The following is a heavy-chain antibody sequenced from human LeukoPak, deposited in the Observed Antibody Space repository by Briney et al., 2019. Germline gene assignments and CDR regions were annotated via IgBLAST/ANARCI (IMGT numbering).Heavy chain of an antibody. J-gene: IGHJ4*02. CDR2: IVVGSNDT. CDR3: AAVDPVQLGYDY. CDR1: AFSFTRSA. D-gene: IGHD1-1*01. V-gene: IGHV1-58*02. Sequence: SVKVSCKASAFSFTRSAMQWLRQARGQRLEWRGWIVVGSNDTNYAPKFQERVTITTDMSTTTAYMHLSGLRSEDTAVYYCAAVDPVQLGYDYWGQGTLVTVSS.